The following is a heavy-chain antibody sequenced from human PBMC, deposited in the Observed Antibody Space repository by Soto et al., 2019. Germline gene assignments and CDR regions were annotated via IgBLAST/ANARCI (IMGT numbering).Heavy chain of an antibody. CDR3: AKDQSNSNPLYYVDF. CDR2: MSRTGDNT. V-gene: IGHV3-23*01. J-gene: IGHJ4*02. Sequence: RLSCAASGFTFSIYAMTWVRQSPGKGLEWVSSMSRTGDNTYYADSVKGRFTISRDNSKNTLYLQMNSLRAEDTAIYYCAKDQSNSNPLYYVDFWGTGTLLTVSS. D-gene: IGHD3-22*01. CDR1: GFTFSIYA.